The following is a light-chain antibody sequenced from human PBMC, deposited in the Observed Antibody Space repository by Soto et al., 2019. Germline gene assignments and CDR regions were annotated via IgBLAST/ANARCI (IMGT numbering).Light chain of an antibody. CDR1: QDISNY. CDR3: QQYYNLLFT. CDR2: DAS. J-gene: IGKJ3*01. Sequence: DIQMTQSPSSLSASVGDRVTITCQASQDISNYLNWYQQKPGKAPKLLIYDASNLEKGVTSRFSVSESWTDFTFTISSLQPEDIATYYCQQYYNLLFTFGPGTKVYIK. V-gene: IGKV1-33*01.